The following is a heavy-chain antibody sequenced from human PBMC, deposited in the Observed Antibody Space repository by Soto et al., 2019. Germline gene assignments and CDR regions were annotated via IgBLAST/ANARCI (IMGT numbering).Heavy chain of an antibody. D-gene: IGHD1-26*01. CDR1: GFTFSTYD. CDR3: ARAYLGRLPRRADYYYALDV. V-gene: IGHV3-13*05. CDR2: IGSAHDP. Sequence: PVGSLRLSCAASGFTFSTYDMHWVRQVPGKGLEWVSAIGSAHDPYYLGSVKGRFSISRENAKNSLYLQMNSLTTGDTAVYYCARAYLGRLPRRADYYYALDVWGQGTTVTVSS. J-gene: IGHJ6*02.